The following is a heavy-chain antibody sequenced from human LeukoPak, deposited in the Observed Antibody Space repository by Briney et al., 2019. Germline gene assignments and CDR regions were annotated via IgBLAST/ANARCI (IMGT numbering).Heavy chain of an antibody. CDR3: ARDRVVTAVPDAFDI. J-gene: IGHJ3*02. Sequence: SGGSLRLSCAASGFTFSTYAMHWVRQAPGKGLEWVAVIWYDGSNTYYADSVKGRFTISRDNSKNTLYLQMNSLRAEDTAVYYCARDRVVTAVPDAFDIWGQGTMVTVSS. V-gene: IGHV3-33*01. D-gene: IGHD2-21*02. CDR2: IWYDGSNT. CDR1: GFTFSTYA.